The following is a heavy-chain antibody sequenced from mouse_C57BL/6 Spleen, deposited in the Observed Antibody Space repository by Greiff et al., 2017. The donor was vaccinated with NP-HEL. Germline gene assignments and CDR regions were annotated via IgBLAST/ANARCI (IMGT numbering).Heavy chain of an antibody. CDR2: IYPSDSET. Sequence: VQLQQPGAELVRPGSSVKLSCKASGYTFTSYWMDWVKQRPGQGLEWIGNIYPSDSETHYNQKFKDKATLTVDKSSSTAYMQLSSLTSEDSAVYYCARKGDYGNPFAYWGQGTLVTVSA. D-gene: IGHD2-1*01. CDR3: ARKGDYGNPFAY. J-gene: IGHJ3*01. CDR1: GYTFTSYW. V-gene: IGHV1-61*01.